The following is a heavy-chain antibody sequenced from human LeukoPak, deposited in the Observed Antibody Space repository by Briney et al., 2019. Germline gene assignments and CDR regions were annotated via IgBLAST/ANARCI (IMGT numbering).Heavy chain of an antibody. V-gene: IGHV6-1*01. D-gene: IGHD3-10*01. CDR1: GDSVSGSPAV. CDR3: ARGAVRGGTNFDY. Sequence: SQTLSLTCAISGDSVSGSPAVWNWIRPSPSRGLEWLGRAYYRSKWYIDYVVSLKGRISINPDTSKNQCFLQLNSVTPEDTAVYYCARGAVRGGTNFDYWGQGTLVTVSS. J-gene: IGHJ4*02. CDR2: AYYRSKWYI.